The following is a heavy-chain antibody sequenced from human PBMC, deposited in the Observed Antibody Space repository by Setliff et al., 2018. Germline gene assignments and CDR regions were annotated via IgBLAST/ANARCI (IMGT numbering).Heavy chain of an antibody. CDR2: VTXXNGNT. V-gene: IGHV1-18*01. D-gene: IGHD3-10*01. CDR1: GYTFSNYG. J-gene: IGHJ4*02. CDR3: ARVESMVRGKNILRHFDY. Sequence: AASVKVSCKASGYTFSNYGVTWVRQAPGQGLEWMGWVTXXNGNTKYAQNLRGRLTLTTDISTSTAYMELGSLTTDDTAVYYCARVESMVRGKNILRHFDYWGQGIQVTVSS.